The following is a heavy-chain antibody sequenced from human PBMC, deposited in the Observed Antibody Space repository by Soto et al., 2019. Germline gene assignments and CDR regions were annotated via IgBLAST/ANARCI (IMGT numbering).Heavy chain of an antibody. CDR1: GGSIISSTYY. D-gene: IGHD6-6*01. CDR3: ARRSSSSLGSLFDP. CDR2: MYYTGNK. V-gene: IGHV4-39*01. Sequence: PSETLSLTCTVSGGSIISSTYYCDWIRQPPGKGLEWIGAMYYTGNKNYNPSLESRVTMSVDTSKNQFSLKLSSVTPTDTAVYYCARRSSSSLGSLFDPWGRGILVTVSS. J-gene: IGHJ5*02.